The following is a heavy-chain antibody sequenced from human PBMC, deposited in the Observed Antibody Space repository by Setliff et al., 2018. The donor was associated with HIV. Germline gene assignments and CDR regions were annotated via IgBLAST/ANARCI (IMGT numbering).Heavy chain of an antibody. D-gene: IGHD6-13*01. Sequence: PSETLSLTCTASGGSISSSRYYWGWLRQPPGKGLEWIGSIYNSGSTYYNPSLKSRVTISVDMSKNQFSLRLSSVTAADTAVYYCGGSSWPRLYYFDYWGQGTLVTVSS. CDR1: GGSISSSRYY. V-gene: IGHV4-39*07. CDR3: GGSSWPRLYYFDY. J-gene: IGHJ4*02. CDR2: IYNSGST.